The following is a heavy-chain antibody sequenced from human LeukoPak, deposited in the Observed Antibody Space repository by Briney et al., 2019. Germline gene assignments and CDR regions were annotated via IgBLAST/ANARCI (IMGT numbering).Heavy chain of an antibody. CDR3: ARDHYDFWSGVYYYYYYGMDV. V-gene: IGHV3-33*01. J-gene: IGHJ6*02. CDR1: GFTFSSYG. D-gene: IGHD3-3*01. Sequence: GGSLRLSCAASGFTFSSYGMHWVRQAPGKGLEWEAVIWYDGSKKNYADSVKGRFNISRDNSNNTLYLQMNSLRAEDTAVYYCARDHYDFWSGVYYYYYYGMDVWGQGTTVTVSS. CDR2: IWYDGSKK.